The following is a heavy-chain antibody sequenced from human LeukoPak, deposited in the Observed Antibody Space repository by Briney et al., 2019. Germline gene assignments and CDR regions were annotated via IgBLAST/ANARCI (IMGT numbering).Heavy chain of an antibody. CDR3: ETTKPCGGGERSDAFDI. J-gene: IGHJ3*02. D-gene: IGHD2-21*01. CDR2: RNSGDSHT. CDR1: GYRFTSYW. V-gene: IGHV5-51*01. Sequence: PGESLKISCKGSGYRFTSYWIGWVRQMPGKGLGWMGIRNSGDSHTKYSPALQGHVTISADKSISTAYLHWSTLKASDTAMYYCETTKPCGGGERSDAFDIWGQGTMVTVSS.